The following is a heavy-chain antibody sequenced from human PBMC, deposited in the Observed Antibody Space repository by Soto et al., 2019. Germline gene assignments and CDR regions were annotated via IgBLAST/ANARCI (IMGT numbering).Heavy chain of an antibody. J-gene: IGHJ4*02. CDR2: IYYSGST. Sequence: SETLSLTCTVSGGSISSYYWSWIRQPPGKGLEWIGYIYYSGSTNYNPSLKSRVTISVDTSKNQFSLKLSSVTAADTAVYYCARVLNTAMVTPLGYWGQATLVTVSS. V-gene: IGHV4-59*01. CDR3: ARVLNTAMVTPLGY. D-gene: IGHD5-18*01. CDR1: GGSISSYY.